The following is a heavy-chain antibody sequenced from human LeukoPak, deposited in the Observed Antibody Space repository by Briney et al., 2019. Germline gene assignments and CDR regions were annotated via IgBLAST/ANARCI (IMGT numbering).Heavy chain of an antibody. V-gene: IGHV4-34*01. J-gene: IGHJ3*02. D-gene: IGHD3-22*01. CDR1: GGSFSGYY. CDR2: INHSGGT. CDR3: ASAMIGVPDDAFDI. Sequence: SETLSLTCAVYGGSFSGYYWSWIRQPPGKGLEWIGEINHSGGTNYNPSLKSRVTISVDTSKNQFSLKLSSVTAADPAVYYCASAMIGVPDDAFDIWGQGTMATVSS.